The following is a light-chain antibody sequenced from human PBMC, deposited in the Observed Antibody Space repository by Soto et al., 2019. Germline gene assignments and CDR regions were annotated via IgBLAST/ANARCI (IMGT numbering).Light chain of an antibody. CDR2: WAS. Sequence: DIVMTQSPDSLAVSLGERATINCKSSQNVLYKSNNENYLAWYQQKPGQPPKVLIYWASTRKPGVPDRFSGGGSGSDFTLTISSLQAEDVAVYYCQQYCSTPPYTFGRGTKLEI. CDR1: QNVLYKSNNENY. CDR3: QQYCSTPPYT. V-gene: IGKV4-1*01. J-gene: IGKJ2*01.